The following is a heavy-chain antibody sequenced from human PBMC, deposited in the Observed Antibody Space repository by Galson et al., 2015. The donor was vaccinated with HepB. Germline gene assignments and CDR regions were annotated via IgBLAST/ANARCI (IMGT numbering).Heavy chain of an antibody. CDR3: ARWSDGAYFFDY. V-gene: IGHV4-31*03. CDR2: IYHSGST. CDR1: GGSIRSGGYY. J-gene: IGHJ4*02. Sequence: TLSLTCTISGGSIRSGGYYWSWIRQHPGKGLEWIGYIYHSGSTYYNPSLKNRVTMSVDTSNNQFSLNLSSVTAADTAVYFCARWSDGAYFFDYWGQGIPVTVSS. D-gene: IGHD1-26*01.